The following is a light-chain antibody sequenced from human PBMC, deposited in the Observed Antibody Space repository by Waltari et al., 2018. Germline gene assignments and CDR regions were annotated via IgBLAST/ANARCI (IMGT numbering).Light chain of an antibody. CDR1: SSNIGAGYD. CDR3: QSYDSSLTGWV. V-gene: IGLV1-40*01. J-gene: IGLJ3*02. Sequence: QSVLTQPPSVSGAPGQRVTISCTGSSSNIGAGYDVHWYQHLPGTAPKLLIYENNSRPSGVPDWCSGSKAGTSASLAIAGLQAEDEAEYYCQSYDSSLTGWVFGGGTKLTVL. CDR2: ENN.